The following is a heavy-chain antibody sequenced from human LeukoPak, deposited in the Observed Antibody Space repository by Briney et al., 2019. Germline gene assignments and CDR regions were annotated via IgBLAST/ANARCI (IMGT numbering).Heavy chain of an antibody. CDR3: ARSQRGDY. D-gene: IGHD2-15*01. CDR1: GFTFSGYW. V-gene: IGHV3-7*03. Sequence: GGSLRLSCVVSGFTFSGYWMSWVRQPPGKGLEWVATIKQDGSDEYYVDSVKGRFTISRDNAKNSLYLQMDGLRAEDTAVYYCARSQRGDYWGQGTLVTVSS. J-gene: IGHJ4*02. CDR2: IKQDGSDE.